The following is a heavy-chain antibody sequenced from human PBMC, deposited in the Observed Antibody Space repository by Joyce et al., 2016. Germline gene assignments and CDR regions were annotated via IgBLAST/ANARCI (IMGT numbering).Heavy chain of an antibody. CDR3: ARDTAMATGYYYYGMDV. Sequence: QVQLVQSGAEVKKPGASVKVSCKASGYTFTNYYMHWVRQAPGQGLEWMEIINPSGGSTNPARKCQGRVTMTRDTSTSTVYMELSSLRSEDTAVYYCARDTAMATGYYYYGMDVWGQGTTVTVSS. J-gene: IGHJ6*02. D-gene: IGHD5-18*01. CDR1: GYTFTNYY. V-gene: IGHV1-46*01. CDR2: INPSGGST.